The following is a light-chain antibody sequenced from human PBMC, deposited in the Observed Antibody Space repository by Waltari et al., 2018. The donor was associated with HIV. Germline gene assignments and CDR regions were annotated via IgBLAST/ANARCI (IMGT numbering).Light chain of an antibody. CDR2: DKN. CDR3: ASRDNNGKRVL. V-gene: IGLV3-19*01. CDR1: SLRNYY. Sequence: ITCQGDSLRNYYASWHQLKPGQAPILVIYDKNTRPSGIPDRFSGSTSGNTASLTITGSQAEDEADYFCASRDNNGKRVLFGGGTKLTVL. J-gene: IGLJ3*02.